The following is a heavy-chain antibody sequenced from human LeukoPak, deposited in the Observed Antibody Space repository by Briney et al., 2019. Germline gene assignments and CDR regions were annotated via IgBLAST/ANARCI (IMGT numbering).Heavy chain of an antibody. CDR2: INWNGGST. CDR1: GFTFDDYG. Sequence: GGSLRLSCAASGFTFDDYGMSWVRQAPGKGLEWVSGINWNGGSTGYGDSVKGRFTISRDNAKNSLYLQMNSLRAEDTALYYCARNPGSTSYYYYYYMDVWGKGTTVTVSS. D-gene: IGHD2-2*01. CDR3: ARNPGSTSYYYYYYMDV. J-gene: IGHJ6*03. V-gene: IGHV3-20*04.